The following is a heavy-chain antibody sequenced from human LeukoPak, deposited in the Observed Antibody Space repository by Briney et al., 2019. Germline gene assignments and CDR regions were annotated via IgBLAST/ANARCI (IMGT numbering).Heavy chain of an antibody. CDR3: ANQSPFDY. CDR1: GFTSTNFA. CDR2: ISDDGNNK. J-gene: IGHJ4*02. V-gene: IGHV3-30*18. Sequence: GGSLRLSCAASGFTSTNFAMHWVRQAPGKGLEWVTVISDDGNNKYFADSVKGRFTISRDNSKNTLYLQMNSLRAEDTAVYYCANQSPFDYWGQGTLVTVSS.